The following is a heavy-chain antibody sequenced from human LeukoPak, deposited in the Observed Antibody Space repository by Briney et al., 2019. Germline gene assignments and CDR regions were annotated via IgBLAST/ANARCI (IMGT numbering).Heavy chain of an antibody. J-gene: IGHJ5*02. D-gene: IGHD2-15*01. V-gene: IGHV1-18*01. CDR3: ARAKVGVPSRYCSGGSCSNWFDP. CDR2: ISAYNGNT. CDR1: GYTFTSYG. Sequence: ASVKVSCKASGYTFTSYGISWVRQAPAQGLEWMGGISAYNGNTNYAQKLQGRVTMTTDTSTSTAYMELRSLRSDDTAVYYCARAKVGVPSRYCSGGSCSNWFDPWGQGTLVTVSS.